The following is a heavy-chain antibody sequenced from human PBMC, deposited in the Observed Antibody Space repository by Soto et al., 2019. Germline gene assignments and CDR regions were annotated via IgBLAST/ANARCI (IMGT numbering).Heavy chain of an antibody. D-gene: IGHD2-2*01. CDR1: GFTFSSYA. CDR2: ISYDGSNK. CDR3: ARVDEDCISTSCGYYGMDV. Sequence: QVQLVESGGGVVQPGRSLRLSCAASGFTFSSYAMHWVREAPGKGLEWVAVISYDGSNKYYADSVKGRFTISRDNSKHTLYLQMNSLRAEDTAVYYCARVDEDCISTSCGYYGMDVWGQGTTVTVSS. V-gene: IGHV3-30-3*01. J-gene: IGHJ6*02.